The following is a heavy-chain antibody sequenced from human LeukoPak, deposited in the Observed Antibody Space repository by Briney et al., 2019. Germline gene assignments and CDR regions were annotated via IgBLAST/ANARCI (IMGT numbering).Heavy chain of an antibody. V-gene: IGHV4-59*01. CDR2: VFDSGST. D-gene: IGHD6-13*01. J-gene: IGHJ4*02. CDR1: GGSISNYW. Sequence: SETLSLTCTVSGGSISNYWWSWIRQPPGKGLEWIGYVFDSGSTNYNPSLKSRVTISVDTSKKQFSLKLNSVTAADTDVYYCARGYSSTWNYFDYWGQGTLVTVSS. CDR3: ARGYSSTWNYFDY.